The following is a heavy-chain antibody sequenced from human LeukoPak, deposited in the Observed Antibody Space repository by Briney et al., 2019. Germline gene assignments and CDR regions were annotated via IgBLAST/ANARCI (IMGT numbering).Heavy chain of an antibody. CDR2: TWYMSKWYN. CDR1: GDSVSSNRAA. J-gene: IGHJ5*01. V-gene: IGHV6-1*01. CDR3: ASAGHGSHLCDS. Sequence: SQTLSLTCDISGDSVSSNRAAWNWIRQSPSRGLESLGRTWYMSKWYNESAVSVQSRATINPDKSKNQLSNHLKSVAPEDTAGYFCASAGHGSHLCDSWGQGTLVTVSS. D-gene: IGHD3-10*01.